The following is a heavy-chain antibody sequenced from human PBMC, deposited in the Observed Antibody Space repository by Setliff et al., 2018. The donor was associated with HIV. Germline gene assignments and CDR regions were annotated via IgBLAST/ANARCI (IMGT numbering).Heavy chain of an antibody. V-gene: IGHV4-34*01. CDR1: GGSFSGYY. Sequence: PSETLSLTCTVYGGSFSGYYWRWIRQPPGMGLEWIGEINQSGNTNYNPSLKGRVTISAATSKNVFSLNMTSVTAADTAVYYCARPVSKNFYGLDVWGLGTTVTVSS. CDR3: ARPVSKNFYGLDV. CDR2: INQSGNT. J-gene: IGHJ6*02.